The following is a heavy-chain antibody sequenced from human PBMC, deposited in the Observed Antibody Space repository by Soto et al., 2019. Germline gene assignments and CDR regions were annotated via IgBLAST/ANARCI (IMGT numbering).Heavy chain of an antibody. Sequence: PGGSLRLSCAASGFTFSSYWMSWVRQAPGKGLEWVANIKQDGSEKYYVDSVKGRFTISRDNAKNSLYLQMNSLRAEDTAVYYCARERIAVANHDAFDIWGQGTMVTVSS. CDR3: ARERIAVANHDAFDI. D-gene: IGHD6-19*01. J-gene: IGHJ3*02. V-gene: IGHV3-7*03. CDR2: IKQDGSEK. CDR1: GFTFSSYW.